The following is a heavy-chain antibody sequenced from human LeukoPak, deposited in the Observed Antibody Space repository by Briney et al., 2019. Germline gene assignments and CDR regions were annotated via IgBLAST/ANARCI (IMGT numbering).Heavy chain of an antibody. CDR2: IYTSGST. J-gene: IGHJ2*01. Sequence: SSETLSLTCTVSGGSISSGSYYWSWIRQPAGKGLEWIGRIYTSGSTNYNPSLKSRVTISVDTSKNQFSLKLSSVTAADTAVYYCARDGSSSWFREYYYFDLWGRGTLVTVSS. CDR1: GGSISSGSYY. CDR3: ARDGSSSWFREYYYFDL. V-gene: IGHV4-61*02. D-gene: IGHD6-13*01.